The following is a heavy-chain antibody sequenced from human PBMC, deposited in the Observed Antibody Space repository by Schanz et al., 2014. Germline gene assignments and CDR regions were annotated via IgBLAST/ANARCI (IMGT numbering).Heavy chain of an antibody. CDR3: ARGLVRHFDN. Sequence: QVQLVQSGAEVKKPGASVKVSCKASGHPFTAYYMHWVRQAPGQGLEWMGRINPNSGDTHSAQKFQGRVTMTRDTSISTAYMELSSLTSEDTAVYYCARGLVRHFDNWGQGTLVTVSS. CDR2: INPNSGDT. CDR1: GHPFTAYY. V-gene: IGHV1-2*06. D-gene: IGHD6-19*01. J-gene: IGHJ4*02.